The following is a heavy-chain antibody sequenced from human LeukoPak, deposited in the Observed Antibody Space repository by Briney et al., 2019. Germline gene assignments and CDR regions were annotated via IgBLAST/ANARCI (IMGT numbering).Heavy chain of an antibody. V-gene: IGHV3-21*01. Sequence: GGSLRLSCAASGFTFDDYAMNWVRQAPGKGLEWVSSISSSSSYIYYADSVKGRFTISRDNAKNSLYLQMNSLRAEDTAVYYCAREGHSSSWYASDYWGQGTLVTVSS. CDR3: AREGHSSSWYASDY. J-gene: IGHJ4*02. D-gene: IGHD6-13*01. CDR2: ISSSSSYI. CDR1: GFTFDDYA.